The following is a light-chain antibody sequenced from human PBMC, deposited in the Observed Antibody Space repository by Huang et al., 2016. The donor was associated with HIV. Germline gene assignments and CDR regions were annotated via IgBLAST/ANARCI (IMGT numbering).Light chain of an antibody. CDR2: GAS. CDR3: QHYNNWPPWT. J-gene: IGKJ1*01. Sequence: IVMTQSPVTLSVSPGERATLSCRASAGVSNNVAWYQQRPGQTPRLLIHGASTRHTGVPAKFSGRGSVTEFTLTITNLQPEDSAVYYCQHYNNWPPWTFGPGTQVEI. V-gene: IGKV3D-15*01. CDR1: AGVSNN.